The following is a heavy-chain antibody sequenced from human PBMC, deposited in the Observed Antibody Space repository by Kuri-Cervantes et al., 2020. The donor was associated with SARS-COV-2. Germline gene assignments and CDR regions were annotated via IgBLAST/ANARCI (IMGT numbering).Heavy chain of an antibody. CDR2: ISSSSSYI. CDR3: AKSGYGGKIAAAGSGYFDY. Sequence: LSLTCVASGFTFSNYAMSWVRQAPGKGLEWVSSISSSSSYIYYADSVNGRFTISRDNAKNSLYLQMNSLRAEDTAVYYCAKSGYGGKIAAAGSGYFDYWGQGTLVTVSS. V-gene: IGHV3-21*04. D-gene: IGHD6-13*01. CDR1: GFTFSNYA. J-gene: IGHJ4*02.